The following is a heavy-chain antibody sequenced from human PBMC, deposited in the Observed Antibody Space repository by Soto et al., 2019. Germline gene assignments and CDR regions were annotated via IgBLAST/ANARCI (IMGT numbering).Heavy chain of an antibody. CDR1: GFTFSGSA. J-gene: IGHJ4*02. CDR3: TAYCSGGSCTPPSGY. Sequence: GGSLRLSCAASGFTFSGSAMHWVRQASGKGLEWVGRIRSKANSYATAYAASVKGRFTISRDDSKNTAYLQMNSLKTEDTAVYYCTAYCSGGSCTPPSGYWGQGTLVTVSS. D-gene: IGHD2-15*01. CDR2: IRSKANSYAT. V-gene: IGHV3-73*01.